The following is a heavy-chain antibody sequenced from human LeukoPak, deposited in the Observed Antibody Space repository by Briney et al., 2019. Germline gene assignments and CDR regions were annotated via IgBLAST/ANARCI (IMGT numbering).Heavy chain of an antibody. J-gene: IGHJ6*02. CDR3: AREDIVVVPRQDYYYYYGMDV. CDR1: GGTFSSYA. Sequence: GASVKVSCKASGGTFSSYAISWVRQAPGQGLEWMGGIIPIFGTANYAQKFQGRVTITADESTSTAYMELSSLRSEDTAVYYCAREDIVVVPRQDYYYYYGMDVWGQGTTVTVSS. D-gene: IGHD2-2*01. CDR2: IIPIFGTA. V-gene: IGHV1-69*01.